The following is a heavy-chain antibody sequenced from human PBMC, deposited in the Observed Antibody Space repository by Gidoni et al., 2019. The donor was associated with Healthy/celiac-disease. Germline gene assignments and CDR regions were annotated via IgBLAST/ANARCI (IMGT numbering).Heavy chain of an antibody. CDR3: ARGRGSGIVVVPAATAYWYFDL. CDR1: GGSFSAYA. CDR2: SNHSGST. V-gene: IGHV4-34*01. J-gene: IGHJ2*01. D-gene: IGHD2-2*01. Sequence: QVQLQQQGAGLLKPSEALSLTCAVDGGSFSAYAGSWISQPTGKGLEWIGESNHSGSTNYSPTLKSRVTISEDPSKNKFSLKLSSVTAADTAVYYCARGRGSGIVVVPAATAYWYFDLWGRGTLVTVSS.